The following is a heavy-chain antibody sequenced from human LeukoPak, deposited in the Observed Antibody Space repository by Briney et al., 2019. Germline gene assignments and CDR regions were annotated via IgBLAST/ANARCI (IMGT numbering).Heavy chain of an antibody. CDR1: GYTFTGYD. CDR2: MNPNSGNT. J-gene: IGHJ4*02. D-gene: IGHD3-22*01. Sequence: EASVKVSCKASGYTFTGYDINWVRQATGQGLEWMGWMNPNSGNTGYAQKFQGRVTMTRNTSISTAYMELSSLRSEDTAVYYCARGAGRGYYYDSSGYYCDYWGQGTLVTVSS. V-gene: IGHV1-8*01. CDR3: ARGAGRGYYYDSSGYYCDY.